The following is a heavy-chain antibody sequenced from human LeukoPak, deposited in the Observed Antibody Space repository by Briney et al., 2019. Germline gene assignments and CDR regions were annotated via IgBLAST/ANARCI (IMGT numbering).Heavy chain of an antibody. Sequence: GGSLRLSCAASGFTFSSYAMNWVRQAPGRGLEWISYISTTTSTIYYADSVKGRFTISRDNAKNSLYLQMNSLRAEDTAVYYCARVRSYTSGFAGEGYWGQGTLVTVS. D-gene: IGHD3-22*01. CDR1: GFTFSSYA. J-gene: IGHJ4*02. CDR3: ARVRSYTSGFAGEGY. V-gene: IGHV3-48*01. CDR2: ISTTTSTI.